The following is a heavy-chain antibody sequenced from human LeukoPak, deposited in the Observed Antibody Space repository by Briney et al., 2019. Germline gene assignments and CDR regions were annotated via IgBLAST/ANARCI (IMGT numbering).Heavy chain of an antibody. CDR2: ISASGGGT. CDR3: ARRFVGGDGDYPFDY. V-gene: IGHV3-23*01. Sequence: GGSLRLSCAASGFTFSNYWMSWVRQAPGKGLEWVSAISASGGGTYYADSVKGRFTISRDNSKSTLYLQMNSLRTEDTAVYYCARRFVGGDGDYPFDYWGQGTLVTVSS. J-gene: IGHJ4*02. D-gene: IGHD4-17*01. CDR1: GFTFSNYW.